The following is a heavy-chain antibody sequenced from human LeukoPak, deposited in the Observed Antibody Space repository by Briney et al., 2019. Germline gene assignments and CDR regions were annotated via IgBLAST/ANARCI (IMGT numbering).Heavy chain of an antibody. CDR2: ISAYNGNT. CDR3: ARAPAIAAAGNSYGMDV. Sequence: ASVKVSCKASGYTFTSYGISWVRQAPGQRLEWMGWISAYNGNTNYAQKLQGRVTMTTDTSTSTAYMELRSLRSDDTAVYYCARAPAIAAAGNSYGMDVWGQGTTVTVSS. J-gene: IGHJ6*02. CDR1: GYTFTSYG. V-gene: IGHV1-18*01. D-gene: IGHD6-13*01.